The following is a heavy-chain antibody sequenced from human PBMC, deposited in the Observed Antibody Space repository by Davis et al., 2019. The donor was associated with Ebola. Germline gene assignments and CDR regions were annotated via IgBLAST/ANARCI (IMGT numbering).Heavy chain of an antibody. D-gene: IGHD4-17*01. CDR3: TSTLDGDYVDY. J-gene: IGHJ4*02. V-gene: IGHV3-73*01. CDR2: IRSKANSYAT. Sequence: GGSLRLSRAASGFTFSGSAMHWVRQASGKGLEWVGRIRSKANSYATAYAASVKGRFTISRDDSKNTAYLQMNSLKTEDTAVYYCTSTLDGDYVDYWGQGTLVTVSS. CDR1: GFTFSGSA.